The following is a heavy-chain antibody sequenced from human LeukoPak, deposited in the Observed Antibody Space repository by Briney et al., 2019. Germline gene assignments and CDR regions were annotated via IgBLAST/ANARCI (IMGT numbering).Heavy chain of an antibody. V-gene: IGHV1-2*06. J-gene: IGHJ4*02. Sequence: ASVKVSCKASGYTFTDYYIHWVRQAPGQGLEWMGRINSNNGVTDDAQNFQVRVTMTRDTSISTAYMELSRLTSDDTAVYYCARDCIGCHGFDYWGQGTLVTVSS. CDR3: ARDCIGCHGFDY. CDR2: INSNNGVT. D-gene: IGHD2-15*01. CDR1: GYTFTDYY.